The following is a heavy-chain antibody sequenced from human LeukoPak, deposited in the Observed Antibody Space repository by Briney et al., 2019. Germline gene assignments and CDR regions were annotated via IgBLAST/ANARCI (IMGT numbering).Heavy chain of an antibody. CDR2: IYYSGST. D-gene: IGHD2-15*01. J-gene: IGHJ4*02. Sequence: SETLSLTCTVSGGSISSGGYYWSWIRQHPGKGLEWIGYIYYSGSTYYNPSLKSRVTISVDTSKNQFSLKLSSVTAADTAVYYCAREGVVVVAATPLHYFDYWGQGTLVTVSS. CDR3: AREGVVVVAATPLHYFDY. CDR1: GGSISSGGYY. V-gene: IGHV4-31*03.